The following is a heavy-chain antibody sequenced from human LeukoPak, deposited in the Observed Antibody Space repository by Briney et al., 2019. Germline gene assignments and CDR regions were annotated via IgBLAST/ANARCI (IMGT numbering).Heavy chain of an antibody. CDR2: ISYDGSNK. Sequence: GGSLRLSCAASGFTFSSYAMHWVRQAPGKGLEWVAVISYDGSNKYYADSVKGRFTISRDNSKSTLYLQMNSLRAEDTAVYYCAKDFRAVAFFDYWGQGTLVTVSS. CDR1: GFTFSSYA. D-gene: IGHD6-19*01. J-gene: IGHJ4*02. V-gene: IGHV3-30-3*01. CDR3: AKDFRAVAFFDY.